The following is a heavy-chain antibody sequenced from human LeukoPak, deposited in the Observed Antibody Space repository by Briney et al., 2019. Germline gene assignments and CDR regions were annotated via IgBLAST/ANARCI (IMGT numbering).Heavy chain of an antibody. CDR3: ARDTPETGFDY. Sequence: GGSLRLSGAASGFTFSSYSMNWVRQAPGKGLEWVSSISSSSSYIYYADSVKGRLTISRDNAKNSLYLQMNSLRAEDTAVYYCARDTPETGFDYWGQGTLVTVSS. V-gene: IGHV3-21*01. CDR1: GFTFSSYS. CDR2: ISSSSSYI. J-gene: IGHJ4*02. D-gene: IGHD5-24*01.